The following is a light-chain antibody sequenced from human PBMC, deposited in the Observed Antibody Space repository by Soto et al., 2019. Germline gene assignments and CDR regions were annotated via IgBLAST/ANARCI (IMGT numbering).Light chain of an antibody. V-gene: IGLV2-23*01. J-gene: IGLJ1*01. CDR3: CAYVNSRSYV. Sequence: QSPLTQPASVSLSPGQSITISCTGTISDVGRFDVVSLYQQHPGQVPKLIIYEGSRRPSGVSSRFSGSKSGNTASLTISGLQAEDEAGYYCCAYVNSRSYVFGSGTKVTVL. CDR1: ISDVGRFDV. CDR2: EGS.